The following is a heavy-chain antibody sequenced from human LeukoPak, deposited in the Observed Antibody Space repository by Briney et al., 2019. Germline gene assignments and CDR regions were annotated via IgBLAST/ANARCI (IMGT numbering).Heavy chain of an antibody. CDR1: GGSISSSSYY. D-gene: IGHD3-10*01. J-gene: IGHJ4*02. V-gene: IGHV4-39*07. CDR3: ARLYYYGSGSYYNGWPNYYFDY. CDR2: IYYSGST. Sequence: PSETLSLTCTVSGGSISSSSYYWGWIRQPPGKGLEWIGSIYYSGSTYYNPSLKSRVTISVDTSKNQFSLKLSSVTAADTAVYYCARLYYYGSGSYYNGWPNYYFDYWGQGTLVTVSS.